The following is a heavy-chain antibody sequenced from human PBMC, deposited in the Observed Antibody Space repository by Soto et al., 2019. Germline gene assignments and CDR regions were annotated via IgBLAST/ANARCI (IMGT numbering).Heavy chain of an antibody. CDR3: AREENCSGGTCYSEYFHR. V-gene: IGHV1-46*01. Sequence: ASVKVSCKASGYLFTAYSMHWVRLALGQGLEWMGVVNPSGGSTKYAQNFQGRVTMTRDTSTTTIYMELSSLRSDDTAIYYCAREENCSGGTCYSEYFHRWGQGTLVTVSS. CDR1: GYLFTAYS. CDR2: VNPSGGST. J-gene: IGHJ1*01. D-gene: IGHD2-15*01.